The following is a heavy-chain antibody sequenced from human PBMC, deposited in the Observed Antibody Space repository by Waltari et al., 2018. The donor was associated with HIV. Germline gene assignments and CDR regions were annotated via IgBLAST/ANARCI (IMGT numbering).Heavy chain of an antibody. J-gene: IGHJ4*02. CDR3: ARDTSGYSNRGTYYFDY. CDR2: IIPIFGTA. CDR1: GGTFSSYA. V-gene: IGHV1-69*01. D-gene: IGHD3-3*01. Sequence: QVQLVQSGAEVKKPGSSVKVSCKASGGTFSSYAISWVRQAPGQGLEWMGGIIPIFGTANYAQKFQGRVTITADESTSTAYMELSSLRSEDTAVYYCARDTSGYSNRGTYYFDYWGQGTLVTVSS.